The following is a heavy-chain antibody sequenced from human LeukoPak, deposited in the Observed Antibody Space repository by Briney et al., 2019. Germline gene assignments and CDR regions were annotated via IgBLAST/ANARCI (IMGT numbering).Heavy chain of an antibody. CDR1: GFTFSSYG. D-gene: IGHD6-19*01. CDR2: IRYDGSNK. J-gene: IGHJ4*02. Sequence: PGGSLRLSCAASGFTFSSYGMHWVRQAPGKGLEWVAFIRYDGSNKYYASSVKGRFTISRDNSKNTLYLQMNSLRAEDTAVYYCAMDSGWYYFDYWGQGTLVTVSS. CDR3: AMDSGWYYFDY. V-gene: IGHV3-30*02.